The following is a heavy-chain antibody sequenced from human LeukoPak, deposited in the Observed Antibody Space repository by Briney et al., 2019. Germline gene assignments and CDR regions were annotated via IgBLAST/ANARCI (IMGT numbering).Heavy chain of an antibody. CDR3: AASTNHTAMVDY. D-gene: IGHD5-18*01. CDR2: ICSSSTYI. J-gene: IGHJ4*02. V-gene: IGHV3-21*01. Sequence: GGSLRLSCAAPGFTFSSYSMNWVRQAPGKGLEWVSSICSSSTYIYYTDSVKGRFTISRDNAKNSLYLQMNSLRAADTAVYYCAASTNHTAMVDYWGQGTLVTVSS. CDR1: GFTFSSYS.